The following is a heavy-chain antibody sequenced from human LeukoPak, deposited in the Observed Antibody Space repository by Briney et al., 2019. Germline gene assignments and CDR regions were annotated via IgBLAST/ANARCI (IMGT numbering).Heavy chain of an antibody. D-gene: IGHD6-25*01. V-gene: IGHV4-34*01. CDR3: ARSAAAARGEDY. J-gene: IGHJ4*02. CDR2: INHSGST. Sequence: SETLSLTCAVYGGSFSGYYWSWIRQPPGKGLEWIGEINHSGSTNYNPSLKSRVTISVDTSKNQFSLKLSSVTAADTAVYYRARSAAAARGEDYWGQGTLVTVSS. CDR1: GGSFSGYY.